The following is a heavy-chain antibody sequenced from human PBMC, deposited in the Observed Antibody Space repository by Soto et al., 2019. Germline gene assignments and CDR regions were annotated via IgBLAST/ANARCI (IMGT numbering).Heavy chain of an antibody. CDR1: GGSISSYY. D-gene: IGHD3-3*01. V-gene: IGHV4-59*01. J-gene: IGHJ4*02. Sequence: PSETLSLTCTVSGGSISSYYWSWIRQPPGKGLEWIGYIYYSGSTNYNPSLKSRVTISVDTSKNQFSLKLSSVTAADTAVYYCARVTYSLWREGDYHFDYWGQGTLVTVSS. CDR2: IYYSGST. CDR3: ARVTYSLWREGDYHFDY.